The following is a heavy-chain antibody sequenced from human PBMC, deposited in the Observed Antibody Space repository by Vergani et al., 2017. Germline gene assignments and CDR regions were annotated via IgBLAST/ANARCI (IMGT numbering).Heavy chain of an antibody. D-gene: IGHD4-11*01. CDR3: ARDPTTVNTGDY. CDR1: GGTFSSYT. J-gene: IGHJ4*02. Sequence: QVQLVQSGAEVKKPGSSVKVSCKASGGTFSSYTISWVRQAPGQGLEWMGRIIPILGIANYAQKFQGRVTITADKSTSTAYMELSSLRSEDTAVYYCARDPTTVNTGDYWGQGTLVTVSS. V-gene: IGHV1-69*08. CDR2: IIPILGIA.